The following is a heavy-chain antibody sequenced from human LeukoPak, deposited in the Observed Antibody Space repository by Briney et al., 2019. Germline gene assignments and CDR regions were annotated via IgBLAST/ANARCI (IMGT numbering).Heavy chain of an antibody. CDR2: IYYSGNT. Sequence: SETLSLTCTVSGGSISSGDYYWSWIRQPPGKGLEWIGNIYYSGNTYYNPSLKSRVTISVDTSKNQFSLKLSSVTAADTAVYYCARVRASSSWQYYFDYWGQGTLVTVSS. CDR1: GGSISSGDYY. J-gene: IGHJ4*02. V-gene: IGHV4-30-4*01. CDR3: ARVRASSSWQYYFDY. D-gene: IGHD6-13*01.